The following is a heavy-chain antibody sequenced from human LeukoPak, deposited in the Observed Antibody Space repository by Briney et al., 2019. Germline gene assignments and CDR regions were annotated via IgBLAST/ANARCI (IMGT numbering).Heavy chain of an antibody. J-gene: IGHJ4*02. CDR1: GYTFTSYG. CDR3: ARDPTRGTGSFDY. D-gene: IGHD2-2*01. CDR2: ISAYNGNT. Sequence: ASVKVSCKASGYTFTSYGISWVRQAPGQGLEWMGWISAYNGNTNYAQKLQGRVTMTTDTSTGTAYVELRSLRSDDTAVYYCARDPTRGTGSFDYWGQGTLVTVSS. V-gene: IGHV1-18*01.